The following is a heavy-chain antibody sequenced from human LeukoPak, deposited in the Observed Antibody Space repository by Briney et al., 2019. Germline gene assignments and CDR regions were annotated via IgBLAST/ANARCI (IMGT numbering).Heavy chain of an antibody. Sequence: SETLSLTCTVSGGSISSYYWSWIRQPAGKGLESIGHISTSGSTNYNPSLKSRVTMSVDTSKNQFSLKLSSVTAADTAVYYCARVSWELTFDYWGQGTLVTVSS. V-gene: IGHV4-4*07. D-gene: IGHD1-26*01. CDR3: ARVSWELTFDY. CDR2: ISTSGST. J-gene: IGHJ4*02. CDR1: GGSISSYY.